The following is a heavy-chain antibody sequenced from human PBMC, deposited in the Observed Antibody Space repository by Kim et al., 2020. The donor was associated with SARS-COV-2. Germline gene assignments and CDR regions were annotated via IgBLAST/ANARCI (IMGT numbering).Heavy chain of an antibody. Sequence: GGSLRLSCAASGFTFSSFAMSWVRQALGKGLEWVSGISASGDTTYYADSVKGRFTISRDNSKNTLYVQMYTLRAEDTAVYYCAKDRFLLIVAPRYYFDYLGKGTLVTGSS. CDR1: GFTFSSFA. CDR3: AKDRFLLIVAPRYYFDY. J-gene: IGHJ4*02. D-gene: IGHD5-12*01. CDR2: ISASGDTT. V-gene: IGHV3-23*01.